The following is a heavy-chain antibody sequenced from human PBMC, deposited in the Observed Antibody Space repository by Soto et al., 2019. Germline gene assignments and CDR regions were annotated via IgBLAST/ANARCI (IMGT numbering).Heavy chain of an antibody. Sequence: QVQLQQWGAGLLRPSETLSLTCAVYGGSFSGYYWSWIRQPPGKGLEWIGEINHSGSTNYNPSLKSRVTISVDTSKNQFSLKLSSVNAADTAVYYCARDSGYDDSSGPPSANDVDYWGQGTLVTVSS. CDR1: GGSFSGYY. CDR3: ARDSGYDDSSGPPSANDVDY. V-gene: IGHV4-34*01. D-gene: IGHD3-22*01. CDR2: INHSGST. J-gene: IGHJ4*02.